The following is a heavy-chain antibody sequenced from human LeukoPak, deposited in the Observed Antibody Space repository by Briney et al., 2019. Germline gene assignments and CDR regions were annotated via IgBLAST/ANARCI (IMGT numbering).Heavy chain of an antibody. CDR3: AKNNFDFWPFEGMDV. V-gene: IGHV3-30*04. Sequence: PGGSLRLSCAASEFTFSIYAMHWVRQAPGKGLEWVAVISYDGDKKYYADSVKGRFTISRDNSKNTVYLQMNSLRADDTAVYYCAKNNFDFWPFEGMDVWGKGATVTVFS. J-gene: IGHJ6*04. CDR1: EFTFSIYA. D-gene: IGHD3-3*01. CDR2: ISYDGDKK.